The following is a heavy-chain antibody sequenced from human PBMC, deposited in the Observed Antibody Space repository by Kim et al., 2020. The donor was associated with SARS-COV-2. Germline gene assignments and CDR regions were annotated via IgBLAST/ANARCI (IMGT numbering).Heavy chain of an antibody. CDR3: AKDLERTQYYDFWSGTIYYGMDV. D-gene: IGHD3-3*01. V-gene: IGHV3-30*18. CDR1: GFTFSSYG. CDR2: ISYDGSNK. J-gene: IGHJ6*02. Sequence: GGSLRLSCAASGFTFSSYGMHWVRQAPGKGLEWVAVISYDGSNKYYADSVKGRFTISRDNSKNTLYLQMNSLRAEDTAVYYCAKDLERTQYYDFWSGTIYYGMDVWGQGTTVTVSS.